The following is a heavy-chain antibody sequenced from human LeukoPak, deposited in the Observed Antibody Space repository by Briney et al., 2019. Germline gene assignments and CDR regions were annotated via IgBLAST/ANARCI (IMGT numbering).Heavy chain of an antibody. CDR2: ISWNSGSI. V-gene: IGHV3-9*01. CDR1: GFTFDDYA. J-gene: IGHJ4*02. Sequence: GGSLRLSCAASGFTFDDYAMHWVRRAPGRGLEWFSGISWNSGSIGYADSVKGRFTISRDNAKNSLYLQMNSLRAEDTALYYCAKDRWWELRGYFDYWGQGTLVTVSS. CDR3: AKDRWWELRGYFDY. D-gene: IGHD1-26*01.